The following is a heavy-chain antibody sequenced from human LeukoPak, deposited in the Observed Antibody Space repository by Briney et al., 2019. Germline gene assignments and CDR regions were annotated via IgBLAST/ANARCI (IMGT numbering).Heavy chain of an antibody. CDR3: ARDPNGDYIGTFDM. D-gene: IGHD4-17*01. V-gene: IGHV3-23*01. CDR1: EFTFSSYG. Sequence: GGSLRLSCAASEFTFSSYGMSWVRQAPGKGLVWVSSISGSGGSTQYADSVQGRFAISRDNSKNTLYLQMNSLRAEDTAVYFCARDPNGDYIGTFDMWGRGTMVSVSS. CDR2: ISGSGGST. J-gene: IGHJ3*02.